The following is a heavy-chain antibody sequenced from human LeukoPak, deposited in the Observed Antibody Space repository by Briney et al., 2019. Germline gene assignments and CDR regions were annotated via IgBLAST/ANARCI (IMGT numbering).Heavy chain of an antibody. CDR1: GYTFTSYG. CDR2: ISAYNGNT. Sequence: ASVKVSCKASGYTFTSYGISWVRQAPGQGLEWMGWISAYNGNTNYAQKLQGRVTMTTDTSTSTAYMQLRSLRSDDTAVYYCATLNYYDSSGYYSHAGLDYWGQGTLVTVSS. D-gene: IGHD3-22*01. CDR3: ATLNYYDSSGYYSHAGLDY. V-gene: IGHV1-18*01. J-gene: IGHJ4*02.